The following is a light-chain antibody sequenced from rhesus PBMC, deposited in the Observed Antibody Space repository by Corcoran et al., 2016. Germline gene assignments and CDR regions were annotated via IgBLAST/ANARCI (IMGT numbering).Light chain of an antibody. CDR2: YTS. V-gene: IGKV1S14*01. CDR1: QGINNY. Sequence: DIQMTQSPSSLSASVGDTVTITCRATQGINNYLAWYQQKLGKAPKPLIYYTSNLESGVPSRFSGSGSGTDFTLTLSSLKPEDFAISYFQQRNSNPRTFGRGTKVEIK. J-gene: IGKJ1*01. CDR3: QQRNSNPRT.